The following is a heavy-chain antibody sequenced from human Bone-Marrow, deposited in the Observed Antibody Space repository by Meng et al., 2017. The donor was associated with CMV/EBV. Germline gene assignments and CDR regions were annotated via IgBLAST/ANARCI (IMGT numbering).Heavy chain of an antibody. D-gene: IGHD2-21*01. CDR3: ARGSPLTGTLLAYCGGDCYSPAFDI. J-gene: IGHJ3*02. CDR2: IKQDGSEK. V-gene: IGHV3-7*01. Sequence: LSLTCAASGFTFSSYWMSWVRQAPGKGLEWVANIKQDGSEKYYVDSVKGRFTISRDNAKNSLYLQMNSLRAEDTAVYYCARGSPLTGTLLAYCGGDCYSPAFDIWGQGTMVTVSS. CDR1: GFTFSSYW.